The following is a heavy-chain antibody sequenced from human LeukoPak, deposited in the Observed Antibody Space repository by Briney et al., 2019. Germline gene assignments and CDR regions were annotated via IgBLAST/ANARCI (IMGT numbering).Heavy chain of an antibody. CDR1: GFTFDDYG. CDR3: ARDHNSSGYYSSDAFDI. Sequence: GGSLRLSCAASGFTFDDYGMSWVRQAPGKGLEWVSGINWNGGSTGYADSVKGRFTTSRDNAKNSLYLQMNSLRAEDTALYHCARDHNSSGYYSSDAFDIWGQGTMVTVSS. V-gene: IGHV3-20*01. D-gene: IGHD3-22*01. J-gene: IGHJ3*02. CDR2: INWNGGST.